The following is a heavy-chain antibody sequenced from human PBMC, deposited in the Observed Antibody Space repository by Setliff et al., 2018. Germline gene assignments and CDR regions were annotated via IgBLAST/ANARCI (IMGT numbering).Heavy chain of an antibody. CDR1: GASVSNVNYY. V-gene: IGHV4-39*07. J-gene: IGHJ5*02. CDR2: IYYSGST. Sequence: SETLSLTCSVSGASVSNVNYYWGWIRQPPGKGLEWIGSIYYSGSTYYNPSLKSRVTISVDTSKNQFSLNLSSVTAADTAVYFCAKTELGLTGTKNWFDPWGQGTLVTVS. D-gene: IGHD1-7*01. CDR3: AKTELGLTGTKNWFDP.